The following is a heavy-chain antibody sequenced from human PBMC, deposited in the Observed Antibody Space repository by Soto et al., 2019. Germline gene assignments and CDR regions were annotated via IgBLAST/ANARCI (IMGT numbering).Heavy chain of an antibody. CDR3: VRDLVTSNN. J-gene: IGHJ4*02. CDR2: IKQDGSEK. CDR1: GFTFSSIW. V-gene: IGHV3-7*01. D-gene: IGHD2-8*01. Sequence: PGGSLRLSCSASGFTFSSIWMSWVRQAPGKGLEWVANIKQDGSEKYYVDSVKGRFTISRDNDKNSLYLQMNSLRAEDTAVYYYVRDLVTSNNCGQGTLVTFTS.